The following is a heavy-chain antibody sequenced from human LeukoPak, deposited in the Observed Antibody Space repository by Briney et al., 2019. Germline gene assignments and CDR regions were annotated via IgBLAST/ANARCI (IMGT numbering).Heavy chain of an antibody. CDR2: VYTSGST. CDR3: AKSYFDYSTYYSYYFNL. CDR1: GGSISGGY. D-gene: IGHD4-11*01. J-gene: IGHJ4*02. V-gene: IGHV4-4*09. Sequence: SETLSLTCTVSGGSISGGYWSWIRQPPGRGLEWIGYVYTSGSTNYNPSLKSRVTISVDTSKSQFALKLRSVTAADTAVYYCAKSYFDYSTYYSYYFNLWGQGALVTVSS.